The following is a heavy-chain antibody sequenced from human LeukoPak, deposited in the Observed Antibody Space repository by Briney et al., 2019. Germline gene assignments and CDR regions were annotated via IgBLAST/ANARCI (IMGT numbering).Heavy chain of an antibody. CDR1: VYTFTGYY. CDR2: INPNSGGT. D-gene: IGHD3-10*01. V-gene: IGHV1-2*02. Sequence: ASVKVSCKASVYTFTGYYMHWVRQAPGQGLEWMGWINPNSGGTNYAQKFQGRVTMTRDTSISTAYMELSRLRSDDTAVYYCARIRFGNYYYYGMDVWGQGTTVTVSS. J-gene: IGHJ6*02. CDR3: ARIRFGNYYYYGMDV.